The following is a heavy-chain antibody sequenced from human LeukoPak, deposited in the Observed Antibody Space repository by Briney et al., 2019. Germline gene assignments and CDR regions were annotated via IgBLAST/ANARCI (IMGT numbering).Heavy chain of an antibody. Sequence: TGGSLRLSCVASGLIFSSYWMSWVRQAPGKGLEWVANIKDDGNEQYYVDSVRGRFTIFRDNAKNSIYLQMNSLRVEDTAMYYCARDPYFDAFDMWGQGTMVTVSS. J-gene: IGHJ3*02. V-gene: IGHV3-7*01. CDR1: GLIFSSYW. CDR3: ARDPYFDAFDM. CDR2: IKDDGNEQ. D-gene: IGHD3-3*01.